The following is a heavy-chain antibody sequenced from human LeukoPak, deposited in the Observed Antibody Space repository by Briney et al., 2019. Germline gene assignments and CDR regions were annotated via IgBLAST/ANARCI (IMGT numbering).Heavy chain of an antibody. Sequence: QTGGSLRLSCAASGFSFSSYAMTWVRQAPGKGLEWVSAFSATDGSAQYAESVEGRFTISRDNSKNTLFLQMNSLRAEDTAVYYCARAKIAAAGTGAFDVWGQGTLVTVSS. CDR2: FSATDGSA. J-gene: IGHJ3*01. V-gene: IGHV3-23*01. CDR1: GFSFSSYA. CDR3: ARAKIAAAGTGAFDV. D-gene: IGHD6-13*01.